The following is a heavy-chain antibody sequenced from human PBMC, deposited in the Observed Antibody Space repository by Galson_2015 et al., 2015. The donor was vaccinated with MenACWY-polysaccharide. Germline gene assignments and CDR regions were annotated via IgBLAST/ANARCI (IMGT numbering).Heavy chain of an antibody. CDR1: GFTFSTYT. J-gene: IGHJ4*02. V-gene: IGHV3-30-3*01. CDR3: ARGGSTYYYGSGAYYNVDS. CDR2: ISNDGSNK. Sequence: SLRLSCAASGFTFSTYTMHWVRQAPGKGLEWVAVISNDGSNKYYADSVKGRFTISRDNSKSTLYLQMNSLRAEDTAVYYCARGGSTYYYGSGAYYNVDSGGQGTLVTVSS. D-gene: IGHD3-10*01.